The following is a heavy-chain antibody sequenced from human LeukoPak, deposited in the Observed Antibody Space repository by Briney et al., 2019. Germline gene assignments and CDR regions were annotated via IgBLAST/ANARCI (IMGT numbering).Heavy chain of an antibody. CDR3: ARGRPVRLSGSYTKTYYFDY. CDR2: ISYDGSNK. D-gene: IGHD1-26*01. Sequence: GRSLRLSCAASGFTFSSYAMHWVRQAPGKGLEWVAVISYDGSNKYYADSVKGRFTISRDNSKNTLYLQMNSLRAEDTAVYYCARGRPVRLSGSYTKTYYFDYWGQGTLVTVSS. CDR1: GFTFSSYA. V-gene: IGHV3-30-3*01. J-gene: IGHJ4*02.